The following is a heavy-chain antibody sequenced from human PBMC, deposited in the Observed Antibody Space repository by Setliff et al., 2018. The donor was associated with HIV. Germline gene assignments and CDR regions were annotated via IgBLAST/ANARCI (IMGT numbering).Heavy chain of an antibody. D-gene: IGHD3-10*01. J-gene: IGHJ5*01. CDR3: ARQGNAIYGEVDS. V-gene: IGHV4-39*01. CDR2: VYYTGST. Sequence: PSETLSLTCTVSGASISLIAYYWGWVHQPPGKGLEWIGSVYYTGSTFYNPSLKSLKGRVTISVDTSKNQFSLKLISVTAADTAIYFCARQGNAIYGEVDSWGQGTRVTVSS. CDR1: GASISLIAYY.